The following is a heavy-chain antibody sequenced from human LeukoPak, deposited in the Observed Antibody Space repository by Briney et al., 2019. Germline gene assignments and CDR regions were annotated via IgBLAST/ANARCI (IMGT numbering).Heavy chain of an antibody. D-gene: IGHD3/OR15-3a*01. CDR2: IRTSGGST. J-gene: IGHJ4*02. CDR3: AKASGDWLLFIDY. V-gene: IGHV3-23*01. CDR1: GFTFSSSA. Sequence: QTGGSLRLSCAASGFTFSSSAMSWVRQAPGKGLEWVSLIRTSGGSTYYADSVKGRFTISRDNSKNTLYLQMNSLRAEDTAVYYCAKASGDWLLFIDYWGQGTLVTVSS.